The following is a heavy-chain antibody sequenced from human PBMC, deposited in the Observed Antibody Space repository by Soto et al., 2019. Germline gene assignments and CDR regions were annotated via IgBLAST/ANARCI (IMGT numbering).Heavy chain of an antibody. CDR3: AQTLGSAVAGPGRFDL. J-gene: IGHJ2*01. Sequence: QVQLVQSGAEVKKPESSVKVSCKASGGTFNRYAISWLRQAPGQGPEWMGGITPMFGIGNYAQKFQGRVTITADKSTTTVHMELRRLTCEDTAVYYCAQTLGSAVAGPGRFDLWGRGTRVIVSS. V-gene: IGHV1-69*14. CDR2: ITPMFGIG. CDR1: GGTFNRYA. D-gene: IGHD6-19*01.